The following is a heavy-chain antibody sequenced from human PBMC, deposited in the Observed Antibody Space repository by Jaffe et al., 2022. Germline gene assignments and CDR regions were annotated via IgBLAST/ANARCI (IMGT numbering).Heavy chain of an antibody. Sequence: EVQLLESGGGLVQPGGSLRLSCAASGFTFSSYAMSWVRQAPGKGLEWVSAISGSGGSTYYADSVKGRFTISRDNSKNTLYLQMNSLRAEDTAVYYCAKDIVVVVAATRENWGFDYWGQGTLVTVSS. V-gene: IGHV3-23*01. CDR2: ISGSGGST. D-gene: IGHD2-15*01. J-gene: IGHJ4*02. CDR1: GFTFSSYA. CDR3: AKDIVVVVAATRENWGFDY.